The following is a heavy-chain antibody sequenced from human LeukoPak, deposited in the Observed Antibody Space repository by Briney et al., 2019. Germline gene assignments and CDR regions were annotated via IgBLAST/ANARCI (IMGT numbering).Heavy chain of an antibody. V-gene: IGHV3-33*06. CDR2: IWYDGSNK. CDR3: ANAGFHYNWNYGPAFDI. D-gene: IGHD1-7*01. Sequence: GRSLRLSCAASGFTFSRYGMHWVRQAPGKGLEWVAVIWYDGSNKYYADSVKGRFTISRDNSKNTLYLQMNSLRAEDTAVYYCANAGFHYNWNYGPAFDIWGQGTMVTVSS. J-gene: IGHJ3*02. CDR1: GFTFSRYG.